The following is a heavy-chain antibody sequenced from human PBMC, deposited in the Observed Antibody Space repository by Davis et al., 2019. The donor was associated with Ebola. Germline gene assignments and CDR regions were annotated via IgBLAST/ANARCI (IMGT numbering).Heavy chain of an antibody. CDR1: GGSISGHY. D-gene: IGHD5-18*01. V-gene: IGHV4-59*08. CDR2: VSDRGNT. CDR3: ATIEDTDMVGAFDM. J-gene: IGHJ3*02. Sequence: SETLSLTCSVSGGSISGHYWSWIRLPPGKGLDWIGYVSDRGNTNYNPSLKSRVTISVDTAKNQLSLKLSSLTAADTAVYYCATIEDTDMVGAFDMWGQGTKVTVSS.